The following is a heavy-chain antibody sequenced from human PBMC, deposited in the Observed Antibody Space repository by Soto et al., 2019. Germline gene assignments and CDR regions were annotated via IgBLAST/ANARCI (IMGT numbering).Heavy chain of an antibody. J-gene: IGHJ6*02. CDR2: IWYDGSNK. CDR1: GFTFSSYG. CDR3: ARDYSNYIFYGMDV. V-gene: IGHV3-33*01. D-gene: IGHD4-4*01. Sequence: GGSLRLSCAASGFTFSSYGMHWVRQAPGKGLEWVAVIWYDGSNKYYADSVKGRFTISRDNSKNTLYLQMNSLRAEDTAVYYCARDYSNYIFYGMDVWGQGTTVTVSS.